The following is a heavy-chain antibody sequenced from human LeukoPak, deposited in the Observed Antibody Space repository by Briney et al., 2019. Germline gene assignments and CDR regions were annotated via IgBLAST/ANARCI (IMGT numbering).Heavy chain of an antibody. CDR1: VTPTFNYY. D-gene: IGHD1-26*01. Sequence: SETLSLTGTVSVTPTFNYYWAGFGRPPGKGLEGIGYIYTSGSTKYNPSLRSRVTMSGDTSKNQFSLRLSSVTAADTALYYCAKHYSGAYSPFDYWGQGTLVAVSS. J-gene: IGHJ4*02. CDR2: IYTSGST. CDR3: AKHYSGAYSPFDY. V-gene: IGHV4-4*09.